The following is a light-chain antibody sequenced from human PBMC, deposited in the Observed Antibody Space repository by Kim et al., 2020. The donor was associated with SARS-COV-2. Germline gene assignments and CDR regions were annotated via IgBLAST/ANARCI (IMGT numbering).Light chain of an antibody. V-gene: IGKV1-12*01. CDR1: QGIATW. Sequence: DVQMTQSPSSVSASQGDRVTITCRASQGIATWLAWYQQIPGKAARLLIYAASAVPSGVPSRFSGSGSGTDFTLTINNLQPEEVGNYYCQQSNNFPITFGQGTRLEIK. CDR2: AAS. J-gene: IGKJ5*01. CDR3: QQSNNFPIT.